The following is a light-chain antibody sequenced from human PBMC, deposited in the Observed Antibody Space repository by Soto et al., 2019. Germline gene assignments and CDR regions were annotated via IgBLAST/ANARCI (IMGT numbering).Light chain of an antibody. J-gene: IGKJ1*01. V-gene: IGKV1-5*03. CDR1: QSISYS. CDR2: KAS. CDR3: QQYYSWWT. Sequence: DIQMTQSPSALSASVGDRVTITCRASQSISYSLAWYQQKPGKAPKLLIYKASSLEGGVPSRFSASGSGTEFTLTISSLQPEDFATYYCQQYYSWWTFGQGTKVEIK.